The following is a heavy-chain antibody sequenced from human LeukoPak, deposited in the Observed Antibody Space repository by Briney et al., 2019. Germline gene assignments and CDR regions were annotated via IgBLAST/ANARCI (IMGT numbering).Heavy chain of an antibody. D-gene: IGHD2-21*02. CDR1: GGSISSYY. V-gene: IGHV4-59*08. CDR3: ARKSDDCGGDCSHLAHTYWYFDL. CDR2: IYYSGST. Sequence: SETLSLTCTVSGGSISSYYWSWIRQPPGKGLEWIGYIYYSGSTNYNPSLKSRVTISVDTSKNQFSLKLSSVTAADTAVYYCARKSDDCGGDCSHLAHTYWYFDLWGRGTLVTVSS. J-gene: IGHJ2*01.